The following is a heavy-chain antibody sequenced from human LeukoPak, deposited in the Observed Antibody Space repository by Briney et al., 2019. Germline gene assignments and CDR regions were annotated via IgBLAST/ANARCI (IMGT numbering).Heavy chain of an antibody. Sequence: SETLSLTCAVYGGSFSGYYWSWIRQPPGKGLEWIGEINHSGSTNYNPSLKSRVTISVDTSKNQFSLKLSSVTAADTAVYYCARSYSSSFYGYWGQGTLVTVSS. J-gene: IGHJ4*02. CDR1: GGSFSGYY. CDR3: ARSYSSSFYGY. D-gene: IGHD6-6*01. V-gene: IGHV4-34*01. CDR2: INHSGST.